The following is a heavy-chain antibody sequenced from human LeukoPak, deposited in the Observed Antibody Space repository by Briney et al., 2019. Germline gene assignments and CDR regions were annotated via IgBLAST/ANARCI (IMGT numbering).Heavy chain of an antibody. CDR3: ATVAGTVSGNYYYYGMDV. V-gene: IGHV1-24*01. D-gene: IGHD6-19*01. Sequence: GASVKVSCKVSGYTLTELSMHWVRQAPGKGLAWMGGFDPEDGETIYAQKFQGRVTMTEDTSTDTAYMELSSLRSEDTAVYYCATVAGTVSGNYYYYGMDVWGQGTTVTVSS. CDR2: FDPEDGET. J-gene: IGHJ6*02. CDR1: GYTLTELS.